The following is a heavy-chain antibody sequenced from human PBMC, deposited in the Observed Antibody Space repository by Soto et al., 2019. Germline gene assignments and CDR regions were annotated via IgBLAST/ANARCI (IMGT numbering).Heavy chain of an antibody. J-gene: IGHJ6*02. V-gene: IGHV3-23*01. CDR2: ISGSGGST. CDR3: AKDVLVRDSGSDPSDMDV. CDR1: GFTFSRYA. D-gene: IGHD1-26*01. Sequence: EVQLLESGGGLVQPGGSLRLSCAASGFTFSRYAMSWVRQAPGKGLEWVSAISGSGGSTYYADSVKGRFTISRDNSKNTVYLKTNSLRAEDTAVYYCAKDVLVRDSGSDPSDMDVWGQGTTVTVSS.